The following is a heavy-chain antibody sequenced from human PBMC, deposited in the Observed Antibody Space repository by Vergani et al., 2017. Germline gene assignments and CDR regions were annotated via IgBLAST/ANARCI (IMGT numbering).Heavy chain of an antibody. CDR1: GGTFSSYA. CDR3: ARRSSSSLGYYYMDV. V-gene: IGHV1-69*01. D-gene: IGHD6-6*01. J-gene: IGHJ6*03. Sequence: QVQLVQSGAEGKKPGSSVKVSCKASGGTFSSYAISWVRQAPGQGLEWMGGIIPIFGTANYAQKFQGRVTITADESTSTAYMELSSLRSEDTAVYYCARRSSSSLGYYYMDVWGKGTTVTVSS. CDR2: IIPIFGTA.